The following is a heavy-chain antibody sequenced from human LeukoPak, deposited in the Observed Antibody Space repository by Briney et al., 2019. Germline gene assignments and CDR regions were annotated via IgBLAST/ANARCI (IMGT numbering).Heavy chain of an antibody. Sequence: PSETLSLTCGVSGGSINSYYWSWIRQPPGKGLEWIGYIYYSGSVNYNPSLKSRVTISVDTSKNQFSLKLSSVTAADTAVYYCARGGSGWYFDNWGQGTLVTVSS. J-gene: IGHJ4*02. CDR1: GGSINSYY. V-gene: IGHV4-59*01. D-gene: IGHD6-19*01. CDR2: IYYSGSV. CDR3: ARGGSGWYFDN.